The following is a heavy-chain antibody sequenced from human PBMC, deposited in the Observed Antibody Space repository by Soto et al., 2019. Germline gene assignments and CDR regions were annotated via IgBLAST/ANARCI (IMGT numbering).Heavy chain of an antibody. CDR1: GFTFSRYG. D-gene: IGHD6-19*01. CDR2: ISYDGINK. V-gene: IGHV3-30*18. Sequence: QVQLVESGGGVVQPGRSLRVSCEGSGFTFSRYGMHWVRQAPGKGLEWVAVISYDGINKYYADSVKGRFTISRDNSKNPLYLQMNSLRAEDTAVYYCAKDYRGWYPYYFDYWGQGTLLTVSS. J-gene: IGHJ4*02. CDR3: AKDYRGWYPYYFDY.